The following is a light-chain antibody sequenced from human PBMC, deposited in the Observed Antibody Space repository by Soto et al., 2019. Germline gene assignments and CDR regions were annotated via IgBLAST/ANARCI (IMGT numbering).Light chain of an antibody. CDR3: QQRNNAPLT. V-gene: IGKV1-39*01. Sequence: AIKEKKVTTTCRASQTISIFLNWYQHKPGKPPTLLIYTASSLQSGVPSRFSGSGSGTDFTITICSLEPEDCETYYCQQRNNAPLTFGAGTKVDIK. CDR2: TAS. CDR1: QTISIF. J-gene: IGKJ4*01.